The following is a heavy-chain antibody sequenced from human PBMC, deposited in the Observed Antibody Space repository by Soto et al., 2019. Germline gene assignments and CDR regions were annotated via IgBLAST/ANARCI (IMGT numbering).Heavy chain of an antibody. CDR1: GGTFSSYA. J-gene: IGHJ3*02. CDR3: ARGDTGYSSGSGGGAFDI. V-gene: IGHV1-69*01. D-gene: IGHD6-19*01. Sequence: QVQLVQSGAEVKKPGSSVKVSCKASGGTFSSYAISWVRQAPGQGLEWMGGIIPIFGTANYAQKFQGRVTITADESTSTAYMELSSLRSEDTAVYYCARGDTGYSSGSGGGAFDIWGQGTMVTVSS. CDR2: IIPIFGTA.